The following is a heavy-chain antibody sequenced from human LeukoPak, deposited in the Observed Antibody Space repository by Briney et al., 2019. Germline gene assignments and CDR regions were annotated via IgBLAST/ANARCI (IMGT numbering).Heavy chain of an antibody. V-gene: IGHV3-7*01. CDR2: IKQDGSEK. J-gene: IGHJ6*02. D-gene: IGHD3-10*01. CDR1: GFTFSSYW. CDR3: ARDRSGRDYYYYYGMDV. Sequence: AGGSLRLSCAASGFTFSSYWISWVRQAPGKGLEGVANIKQDGSEKYYVDSVKGRFTISRDNAKNSLYLQMNSLRAEDTAVYYCARDRSGRDYYYYYGMDVWGQGTTVTVSS.